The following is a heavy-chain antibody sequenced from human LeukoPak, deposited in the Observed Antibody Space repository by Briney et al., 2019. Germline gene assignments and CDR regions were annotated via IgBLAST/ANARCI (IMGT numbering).Heavy chain of an antibody. Sequence: ASVKVSCKASGYIFTSYGISWVRQAPGQGLEWMGWISIYRGNTNYAQKFQGRVTMTTDTSTSTAYMELRGLRSDDTAMYYCARDVGITVADSFDPWGQGTLVTVSS. CDR1: GYIFTSYG. CDR3: ARDVGITVADSFDP. V-gene: IGHV1-18*01. D-gene: IGHD6-13*01. J-gene: IGHJ5*02. CDR2: ISIYRGNT.